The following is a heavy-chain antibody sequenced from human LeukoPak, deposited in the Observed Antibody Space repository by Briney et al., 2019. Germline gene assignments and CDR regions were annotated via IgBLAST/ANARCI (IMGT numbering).Heavy chain of an antibody. J-gene: IGHJ4*02. V-gene: IGHV3-30-3*01. CDR2: ISYDGGFK. Sequence: KGLEWVAIISYDGGFKYYTDSVKGRFTISRDNSKTTLYLQMNSLRAEDTAVYHCARSRYYDSSTYQDFWGQGTLVTVSS. CDR3: ARSRYYDSSTYQDF. D-gene: IGHD3-22*01.